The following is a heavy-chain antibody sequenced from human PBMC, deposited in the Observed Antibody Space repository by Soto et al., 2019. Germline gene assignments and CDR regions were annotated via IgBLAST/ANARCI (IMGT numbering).Heavy chain of an antibody. CDR2: ISGSGGST. D-gene: IGHD1-26*01. J-gene: IGHJ4*02. CDR1: GFTFSSYA. CDR3: AKAPRGSYSYYFDY. V-gene: IGHV3-23*01. Sequence: GGSLRLSCAASGFTFSSYAMSWVRQAPGKGLEWVSAISGSGGSTYYADSVKGRFTISRDNSKNTPYLQMNSLRAEDTAVYYCAKAPRGSYSYYFDYWGQGTLVTVSS.